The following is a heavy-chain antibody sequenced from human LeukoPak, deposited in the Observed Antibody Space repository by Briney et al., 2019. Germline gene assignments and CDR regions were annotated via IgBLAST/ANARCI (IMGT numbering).Heavy chain of an antibody. D-gene: IGHD2-2*01. CDR1: GYTFTSYY. J-gene: IGHJ4*02. CDR3: ARALGYCSRTSCSFDF. Sequence: ASVKVSCKASGYTFTSYYMHWVRQAPGQGLEWMGIIYPGDADNRYSPSFQGQVTISADKSITTAYLQWSSLKASDTAMYYCARALGYCSRTSCSFDFWGQGTLVTVSS. CDR2: IYPGDADN. V-gene: IGHV5-51*01.